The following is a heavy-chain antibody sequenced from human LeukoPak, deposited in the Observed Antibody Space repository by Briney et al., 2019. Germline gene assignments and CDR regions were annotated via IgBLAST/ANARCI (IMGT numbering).Heavy chain of an antibody. CDR2: ISYDGSNK. J-gene: IGHJ4*02. CDR3: ARDQDKTTVTTDY. CDR1: GLTFSSYA. V-gene: IGHV3-30*04. D-gene: IGHD4-17*01. Sequence: GRSLRLSCAASGLTFSSYAMHWVRQAPGKGLEWVAVISYDGSNKYYADSVKGRFTISRDNSKNTLYLQMNSLRAEDTAVYYCARDQDKTTVTTDYWGQGTLVTVSS.